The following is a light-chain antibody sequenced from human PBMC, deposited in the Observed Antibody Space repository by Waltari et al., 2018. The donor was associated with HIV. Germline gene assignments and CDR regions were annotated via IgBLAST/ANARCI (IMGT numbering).Light chain of an antibody. V-gene: IGLV1-47*01. CDR1: SSHNGNNF. CDR3: AVWDGSLSAWL. CDR2: RNN. Sequence: QSVLTQSPSTSASPGQRVTISCSGTSSHNGNNFLSWYQRLPGTAPKLLIFRNNQRPSGVPDRFSGSKSDTSASLVISVLRSEDEAEYFCAVWDGSLSAWLFGGGTKVAVL. J-gene: IGLJ3*02.